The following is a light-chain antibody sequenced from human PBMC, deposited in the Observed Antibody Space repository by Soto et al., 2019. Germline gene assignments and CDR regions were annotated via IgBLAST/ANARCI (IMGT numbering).Light chain of an antibody. V-gene: IGKV3-20*01. Sequence: EIVLTQSPGTLSLSPGERATLSCRASQSVSSSYLAWYQQKPVQAPRLLVYGASSRATGIPDRFSGSGSGTDFTLTISRLEPEDFAVYYCQQYGSSRWTFGQGTKVDIK. CDR2: GAS. J-gene: IGKJ1*01. CDR3: QQYGSSRWT. CDR1: QSVSSSY.